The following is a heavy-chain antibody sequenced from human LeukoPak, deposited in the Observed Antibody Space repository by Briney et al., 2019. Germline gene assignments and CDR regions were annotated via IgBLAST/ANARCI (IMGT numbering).Heavy chain of an antibody. CDR3: ARVDSGAYHFDY. Sequence: SGPALRQPTPTLTLTCTLSGFSLRTSGMGVSWIRHPPGRALEWLTRIDWDDDKYYSTSLKIRLTISKDTSKHQVVLTMTNMDPVDTATYYCARVDSGAYHFDYWGQGTLVTVSS. CDR1: GFSLRTSGMG. D-gene: IGHD3-22*01. V-gene: IGHV2-70*11. CDR2: IDWDDDK. J-gene: IGHJ4*02.